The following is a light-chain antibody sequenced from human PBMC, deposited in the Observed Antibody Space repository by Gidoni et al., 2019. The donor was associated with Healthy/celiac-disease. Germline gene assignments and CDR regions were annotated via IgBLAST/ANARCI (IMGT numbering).Light chain of an antibody. V-gene: IGKV3-11*01. CDR3: QQSSNWPWT. Sequence: IVLTPSPATLSFSPGERATLSCRASQSVSSYLAWYQQKPGQAPRLLIYDASNRATGIPARFSGSGSGTDFTLTISSLEPEDFAVYYCQQSSNWPWTFGQGTKVEIK. J-gene: IGKJ1*01. CDR2: DAS. CDR1: QSVSSY.